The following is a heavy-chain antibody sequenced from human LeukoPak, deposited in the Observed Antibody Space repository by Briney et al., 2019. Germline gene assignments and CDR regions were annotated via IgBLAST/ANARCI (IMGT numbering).Heavy chain of an antibody. CDR2: ISSSSSYI. CDR1: GFTFSSYS. Sequence: GGSLRLSCAASGFTFSSYSMNWVRQAPGKGLEWVSSISSSSSYIYYADSVKGRFTISRDNAKNSLYLQMNSLRAEDTAVYYCARVGAEWDLYYFDYWAQGTLVSVSS. CDR3: ARVGAEWDLYYFDY. D-gene: IGHD1-26*01. V-gene: IGHV3-21*01. J-gene: IGHJ4*02.